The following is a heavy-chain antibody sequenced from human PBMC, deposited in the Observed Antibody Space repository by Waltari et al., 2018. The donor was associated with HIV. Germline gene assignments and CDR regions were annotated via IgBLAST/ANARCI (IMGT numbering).Heavy chain of an antibody. V-gene: IGHV3-15*01. J-gene: IGHJ4*02. D-gene: IGHD1-1*01. CDR1: GVTLSNAW. CDR3: RLERRGFEY. Sequence: EVQLVESGGGLVKPGGSLRLSCAASGVTLSNAWMSWVRQAPGKGLEWIGRIKSQTDGGTTDYAAPVKGRFTLSRDNSKNTLYLQMNSLKTDDTAVYYCRLERRGFEYWGQGTLVTVSS. CDR2: IKSQTDGGTT.